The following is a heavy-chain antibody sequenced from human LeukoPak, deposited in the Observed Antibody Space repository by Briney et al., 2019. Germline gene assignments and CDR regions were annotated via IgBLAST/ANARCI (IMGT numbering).Heavy chain of an antibody. V-gene: IGHV4-39*02. J-gene: IGHJ4*02. Sequence: PSETLSLTCTVSGGSISSSSYYWGWIRQPPGKGLEWIGSIYYSGSTYYNPSLKSRVTISVDTSKNQFSLKLSSVTAADTAVYYCAREKGNGITIFGVVTTLHGRSLAYWGQGTLVTVSS. D-gene: IGHD3-3*01. CDR3: AREKGNGITIFGVVTTLHGRSLAY. CDR2: IYYSGST. CDR1: GGSISSSSYY.